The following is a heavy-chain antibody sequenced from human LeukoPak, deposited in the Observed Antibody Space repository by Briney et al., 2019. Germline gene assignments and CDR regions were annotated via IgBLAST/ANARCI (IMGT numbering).Heavy chain of an antibody. J-gene: IGHJ4*02. CDR1: GFTFSIFW. CDR3: ARSSSWRHSYDY. V-gene: IGHV3-74*01. Sequence: GGSLRLSCAPAGFTFSIFWMHWVRQAPGKWLVWVSSINSDGSSTSYVDSVNGRFTISRDNAKNTLYLQMNSLRAEDTAVYYCARSSSWRHSYDYWGQGTLVTVSS. CDR2: INSDGSST. D-gene: IGHD6-13*01.